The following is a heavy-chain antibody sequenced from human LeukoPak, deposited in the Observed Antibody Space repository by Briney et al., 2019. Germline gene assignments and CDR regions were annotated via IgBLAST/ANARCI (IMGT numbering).Heavy chain of an antibody. Sequence: PSETQSLTCTASGGSISSGGYYWSWIRQHPGKGLEWIGYIYYSGSTYYNPSLKSRVTISVDTSKNQFSLKLSSVTAADTAVYYCARVVVVTAIGDYYFDYWGQGTLVTVSS. CDR1: GGSISSGGYY. J-gene: IGHJ4*02. V-gene: IGHV4-31*03. CDR3: ARVVVVTAIGDYYFDY. CDR2: IYYSGST. D-gene: IGHD2-21*02.